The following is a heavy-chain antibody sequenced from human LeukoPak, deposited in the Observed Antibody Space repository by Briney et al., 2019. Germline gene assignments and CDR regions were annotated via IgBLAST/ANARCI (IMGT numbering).Heavy chain of an antibody. V-gene: IGHV4-59*01. CDR2: IYYSGST. D-gene: IGHD3-10*01. Sequence: SETLSLTCTVSGGSISSYYWSWIRQPPGKGLEWIGYIYYSGSTNCNPSLKSRVTISVDTSKNQFSLKLSSVTAADTAVYYCSRGGSGSLNDYYYYMDVWGKGTTVTVSS. CDR1: GGSISSYY. J-gene: IGHJ6*03. CDR3: SRGGSGSLNDYYYYMDV.